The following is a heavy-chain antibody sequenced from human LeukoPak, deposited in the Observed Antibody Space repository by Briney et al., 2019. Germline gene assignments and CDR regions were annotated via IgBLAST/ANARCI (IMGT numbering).Heavy chain of an antibody. CDR3: AKDMKRDGYNLGY. Sequence: GRSLRLSCAASGFTFSSYAMSWVRQAPGKGLEWVAFIRYDGSNKYYADSVKGRFTISRDNSKNTLYLQMNSLRAEDTAVYYCAKDMKRDGYNLGYWGQGTLVTVSS. V-gene: IGHV3-30*02. J-gene: IGHJ4*02. CDR1: GFTFSSYA. CDR2: IRYDGSNK. D-gene: IGHD5-24*01.